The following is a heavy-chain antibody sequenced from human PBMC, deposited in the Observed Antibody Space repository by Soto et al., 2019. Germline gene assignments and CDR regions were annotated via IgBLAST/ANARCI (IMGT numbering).Heavy chain of an antibody. J-gene: IGHJ2*01. Sequence: QVQLVQSGAEVKKPGSSVTVSCKASGGTFSSYTISWVRQAPGQGLEWMGGIIPIFGTANYAQKFQGRVTITADESTSTDYMELSSLRSEETAVYYCARGNHRWLQLWYFDLWGRGTLVNVSS. D-gene: IGHD5-12*01. V-gene: IGHV1-69*12. CDR1: GGTFSSYT. CDR2: IIPIFGTA. CDR3: ARGNHRWLQLWYFDL.